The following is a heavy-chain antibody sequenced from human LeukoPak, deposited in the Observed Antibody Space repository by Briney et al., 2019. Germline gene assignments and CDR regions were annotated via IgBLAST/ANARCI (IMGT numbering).Heavy chain of an antibody. CDR3: ARDTIPLYYFDSSGYYFHPDY. D-gene: IGHD3-22*01. J-gene: IGHJ4*02. V-gene: IGHV1-2*02. CDR1: GYSFSGYY. CDR2: INPNSGGR. Sequence: ASVKVSRKASGYSFSGYYIHWVRQAPGQGLEWMGWINPNSGGRNYAQKFQGRVTMTRDTSISTAYMELSRLRSDDTAVYYCARDTIPLYYFDSSGYYFHPDYWGQGTLVTVSS.